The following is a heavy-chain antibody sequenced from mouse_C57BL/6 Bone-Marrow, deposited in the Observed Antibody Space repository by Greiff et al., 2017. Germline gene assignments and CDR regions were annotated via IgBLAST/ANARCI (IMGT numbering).Heavy chain of an antibody. CDR3: ARDYYGSSWYFDY. CDR1: GYTFTDYY. Sequence: VQLQQSGPELVKPGASVKISCKASGYTFTDYYMNWVKQSHGKSLEWIGDINPNNGGTSYNQKLKGKATLTVDKSSSTAYMELRSLTSAESAVYYCARDYYGSSWYFDYWGQGTILTVSS. J-gene: IGHJ2*01. V-gene: IGHV1-26*01. CDR2: INPNNGGT. D-gene: IGHD1-1*01.